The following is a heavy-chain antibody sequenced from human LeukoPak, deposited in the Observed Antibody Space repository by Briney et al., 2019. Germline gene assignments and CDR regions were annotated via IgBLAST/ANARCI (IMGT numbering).Heavy chain of an antibody. CDR2: ISSSGGSA. CDR3: AKDIGDYGDSPDF. D-gene: IGHD4-17*01. CDR1: GFTFSDYA. V-gene: IGHV3-23*01. Sequence: GGSLRLSCAASGFTFSDYAMTWVRQAPGKGLEWVSTISSSGGSAHSADSVKGRFTISRDNSKNTLYLHMNSLRAGDTAVFFCAKDIGDYGDSPDFWGQGTLVTVSS. J-gene: IGHJ4*02.